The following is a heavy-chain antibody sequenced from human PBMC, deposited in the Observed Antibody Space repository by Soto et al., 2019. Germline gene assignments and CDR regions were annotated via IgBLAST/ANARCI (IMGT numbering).Heavy chain of an antibody. D-gene: IGHD1-1*01. Sequence: QVHLVQSGAEVKKPGASVKVSCKASGYTFTSYGITWVRQAPGQGLEWMGWISAHNGNTDYAQKLQGRVLVTRDTSTSTDYMELRSLRSDDTAVYYCARGRYGDYWGQGALVTVSS. CDR1: GYTFTSYG. V-gene: IGHV1-18*01. J-gene: IGHJ4*02. CDR2: ISAHNGNT. CDR3: ARGRYGDY.